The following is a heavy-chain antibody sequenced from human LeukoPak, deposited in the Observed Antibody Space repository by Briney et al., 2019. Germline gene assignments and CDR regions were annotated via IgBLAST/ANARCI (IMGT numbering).Heavy chain of an antibody. J-gene: IGHJ6*03. V-gene: IGHV3-48*04. CDR3: ARDPSFWSGYYNYYYYMDV. D-gene: IGHD3-3*01. CDR1: GFTFSSYS. Sequence: GGSLRLSCAASGFTFSSYSMNWVRQAPGKGLEWVSYISSSSSTIYYADSVKGRFTISRDNAKNSLYLQMNSLRAEDTAVYYCARDPSFWSGYYNYYYYMDVWGKGTTVTVSS. CDR2: ISSSSSTI.